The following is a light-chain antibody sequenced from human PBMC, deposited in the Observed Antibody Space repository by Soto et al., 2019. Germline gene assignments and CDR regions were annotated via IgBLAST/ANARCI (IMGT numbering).Light chain of an antibody. CDR3: SSYAGNYNLV. V-gene: IGLV2-8*01. CDR1: SSDVGDYKF. J-gene: IGLJ2*01. CDR2: EVS. Sequence: QSALTQPPSASGSPGQSVTISCTGTSSDVGDYKFVSWYQQHPGKAPKLLIYEVSRRPSGVPDRFSGSKSGNTASLTVSGLQAEDEADYYCSSYAGNYNLVFGGGTKPPS.